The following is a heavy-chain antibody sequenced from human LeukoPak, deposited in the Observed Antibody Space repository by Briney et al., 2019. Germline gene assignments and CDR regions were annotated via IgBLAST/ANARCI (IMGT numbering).Heavy chain of an antibody. Sequence: GGSLRLSCAASGFTFRNYWMNWVRQASGKGPEWVANIKQDESEKYYADSVKGRFTISRDNSKNSLYLQMNSLGTEDTALYYCAKDSSGYYYVFQHWGQGTLVTVSS. CDR3: AKDSSGYYYVFQH. CDR2: IKQDESEK. V-gene: IGHV3-7*05. D-gene: IGHD3-22*01. J-gene: IGHJ1*01. CDR1: GFTFRNYW.